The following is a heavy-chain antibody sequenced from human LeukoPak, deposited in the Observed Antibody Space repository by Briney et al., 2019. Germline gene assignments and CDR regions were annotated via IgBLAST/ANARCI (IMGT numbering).Heavy chain of an antibody. V-gene: IGHV1-2*02. CDR1: GYTVIGHY. J-gene: IGHJ4*02. CDR2: INPNSGGT. CDR3: ARDAYSGFSYSYNMDY. D-gene: IGHD5-18*01. Sequence: GASVKVSCKASGYTVIGHYLHWVRQAPGQGLEWMGWINPNSGGTNYAQKFQGRVTMTRDTSINTAYMELSSLTSDDTAMYYCARDAYSGFSYSYNMDYWGQGTLVTVSS.